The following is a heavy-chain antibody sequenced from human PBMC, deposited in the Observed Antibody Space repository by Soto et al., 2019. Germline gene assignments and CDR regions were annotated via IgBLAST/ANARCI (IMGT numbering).Heavy chain of an antibody. V-gene: IGHV2-70*01. J-gene: IGHJ3*02. CDR3: ARMKNSGSWDGAFDI. CDR1: GFSLTTCGMC. CDR2: IDWDDDK. Sequence: SGATLVNPTQTLTLTCTFSGFSLTTCGMCVNWIRQPPGKALEWLALIDWDDDKYYSTSLKTRLTISKDTSKNQVVLTMTNMDPVDTATYYCARMKNSGSWDGAFDIWGQGTMVTVSS. D-gene: IGHD1-26*01.